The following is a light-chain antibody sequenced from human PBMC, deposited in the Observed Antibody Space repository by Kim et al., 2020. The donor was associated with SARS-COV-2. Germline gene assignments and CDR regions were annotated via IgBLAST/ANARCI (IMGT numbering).Light chain of an antibody. Sequence: QSVTISCTGTSSDVGGYNYVSWYQQQPGKAPKLMIYDVSKRPSGVPDRFSGSKSGNAASLTISGLQAEDEADYYCCSYAGSYTLRVFGGGTQLTVL. CDR2: DVS. CDR3: CSYAGSYTLRV. V-gene: IGLV2-11*01. J-gene: IGLJ3*02. CDR1: SSDVGGYNY.